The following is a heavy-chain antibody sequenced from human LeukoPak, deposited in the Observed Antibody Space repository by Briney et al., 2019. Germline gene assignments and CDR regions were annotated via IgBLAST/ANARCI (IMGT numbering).Heavy chain of an antibody. CDR2: ITYSGGST. V-gene: IGHV3-23*01. Sequence: GGSLRLSCAASGFTFSTYAMAWVRQAPGKGLEWVSAITYSGGSTYYADSVRGRFTISRDNSKNTLYLQMNSLRAEDTAIYYCAKDSWQWLVRSFDYWGQGTLVTVSS. CDR3: AKDSWQWLVRSFDY. D-gene: IGHD6-19*01. CDR1: GFTFSTYA. J-gene: IGHJ4*02.